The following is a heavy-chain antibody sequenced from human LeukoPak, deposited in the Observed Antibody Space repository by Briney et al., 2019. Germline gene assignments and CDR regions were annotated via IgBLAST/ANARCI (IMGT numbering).Heavy chain of an antibody. CDR1: GYTFTGYY. J-gene: IGHJ6*04. CDR3: AVEVTMVRGVNEDV. V-gene: IGHV1-2*02. Sequence: ASVKVSCKASGYTFTGYYMHWVRQAPGQGLEGMGWINPNSGGTNYAQKFQGRVTMTRDTSISTAYMELSRLRSDDTAVYYCAVEVTMVRGVNEDVWGKGTTVTVSS. CDR2: INPNSGGT. D-gene: IGHD3-10*01.